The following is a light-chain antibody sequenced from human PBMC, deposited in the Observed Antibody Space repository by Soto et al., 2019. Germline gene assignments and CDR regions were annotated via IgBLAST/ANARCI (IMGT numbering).Light chain of an antibody. CDR2: LDSDGSH. Sequence: QLVLTQSPSASASLGASVKLTCTLSSGHSSYAIAWHQQQPEKGPRYLMKLDSDGSHTKGDAIPDRFSGSSSGAERYLTISSLQSEDEADYYCQTWGTGIQVVFGGGTKRPS. CDR3: QTWGTGIQVV. CDR1: SGHSSYA. J-gene: IGLJ2*01. V-gene: IGLV4-69*01.